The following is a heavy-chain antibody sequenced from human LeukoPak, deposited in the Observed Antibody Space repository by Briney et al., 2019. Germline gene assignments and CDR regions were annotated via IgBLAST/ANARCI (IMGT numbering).Heavy chain of an antibody. D-gene: IGHD6-19*01. Sequence: GGSLRLSCAASGFTFSSYAMSWVRQAPGKGLEWVSAISGSGGSTYYADSVRGRFTISRDNSKNTLYLQMNSLRAEDTAVYYCAKVDKQWLISYWGQGTLVTVSS. V-gene: IGHV3-23*01. CDR1: GFTFSSYA. CDR2: ISGSGGST. J-gene: IGHJ4*02. CDR3: AKVDKQWLISY.